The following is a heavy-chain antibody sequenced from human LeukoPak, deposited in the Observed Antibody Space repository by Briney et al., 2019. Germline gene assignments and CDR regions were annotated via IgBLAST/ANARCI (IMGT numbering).Heavy chain of an antibody. J-gene: IGHJ4*02. CDR1: GFTFDDYA. D-gene: IGHD6-13*01. Sequence: SLRLSCAASGFTFDDYAMHWVRQAPGKGLEWVSGISWNSGSIGYADSVKGRFTISRDNAKNSLYLQMNSLRAEDTALYYCAKALIAAAGAFDYWGQGTLVTVSS. CDR2: ISWNSGSI. CDR3: AKALIAAAGAFDY. V-gene: IGHV3-9*01.